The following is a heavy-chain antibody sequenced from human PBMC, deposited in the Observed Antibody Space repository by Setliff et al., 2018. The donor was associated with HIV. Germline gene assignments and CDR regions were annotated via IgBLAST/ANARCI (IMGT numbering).Heavy chain of an antibody. D-gene: IGHD1-26*01. CDR2: FDPEDAET. J-gene: IGHJ4*01. V-gene: IGHV1-24*01. Sequence: ASVKVSCKVSGHTLTELSMHWVRQAPGKGLEWMGGFDPEDAETIYAQNFQGRVTMTEDTSTDTAYMELSSLRSEDTAVYYCARGPHESLDRGAKARGDYWGHGTLVTVSS. CDR1: GHTLTELS. CDR3: ARGPHESLDRGAKARGDY.